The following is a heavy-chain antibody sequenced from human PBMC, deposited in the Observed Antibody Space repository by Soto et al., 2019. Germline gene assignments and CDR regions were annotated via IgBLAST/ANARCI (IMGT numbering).Heavy chain of an antibody. CDR1: GFTFSSYW. Sequence: GGSLRLSCAASGFTFSSYWMSWVRQAPGKGLEWVANIKQDGSGKYYVDSVKGRFTISRDNAKNSLYLQMNSLRAEDTAVYYCARDLFGYSSSWYGSYYYYGMDVWGQGTTVTVSS. J-gene: IGHJ6*02. V-gene: IGHV3-7*01. D-gene: IGHD6-13*01. CDR3: ARDLFGYSSSWYGSYYYYGMDV. CDR2: IKQDGSGK.